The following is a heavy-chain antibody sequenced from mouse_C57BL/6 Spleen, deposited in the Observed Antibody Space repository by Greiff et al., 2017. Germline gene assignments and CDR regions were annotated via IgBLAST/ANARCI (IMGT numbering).Heavy chain of an antibody. CDR3: ARRDDYDWFAY. CDR1: GFTFSSYA. V-gene: IGHV5-4*01. Sequence: EVHLVESGGGLVKPGGSLKLSCAASGFTFSSYAMSWVRQTPEKRLEWVATISDGGSYTYYPDNVKGRFTISRDNAKNNLYLQMSHLKSEDTAMYYCARRDDYDWFAYWGQGTLVTVSA. CDR2: ISDGGSYT. J-gene: IGHJ3*01. D-gene: IGHD2-4*01.